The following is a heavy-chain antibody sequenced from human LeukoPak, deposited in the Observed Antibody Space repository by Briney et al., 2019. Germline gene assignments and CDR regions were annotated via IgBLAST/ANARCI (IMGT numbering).Heavy chain of an antibody. J-gene: IGHJ4*02. CDR3: ARDLSSGTAMASYFDY. CDR1: GYSISSGYY. D-gene: IGHD5-18*01. Sequence: SETLSLTCAVSGYSISSGYYWGWIRQPPGKGLEWIGSIYHSGSTYYNPSLESRVTISVDTSKNQFSLKLSSVTAADTAVYYCARDLSSGTAMASYFDYWGQGTLVTVSS. V-gene: IGHV4-38-2*02. CDR2: IYHSGST.